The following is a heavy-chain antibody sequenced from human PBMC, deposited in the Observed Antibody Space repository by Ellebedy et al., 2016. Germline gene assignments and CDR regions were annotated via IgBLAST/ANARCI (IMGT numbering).Heavy chain of an antibody. J-gene: IGHJ4*02. V-gene: IGHV1-69*06. CDR3: ARLYYDILTGLVDY. D-gene: IGHD3-9*01. Sequence: SVKVSXKASGGTFSSYAISWVRQAPGQGLEWMGGIIPIFGTANYAQKFQGRVTITADKSTSTAYMELSSLRSEDTAVYYCARLYYDILTGLVDYWGQGTLVTVSS. CDR1: GGTFSSYA. CDR2: IIPIFGTA.